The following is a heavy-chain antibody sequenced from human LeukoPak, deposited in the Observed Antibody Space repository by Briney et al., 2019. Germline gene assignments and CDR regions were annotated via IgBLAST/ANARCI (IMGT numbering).Heavy chain of an antibody. CDR1: GGSISSGDYY. CDR2: IYYSGST. Sequence: SQTLSLTCTVSGGSISSGDYYWSWTRQPPGKGLEWIGYIYYSGSTYYNPSLRSRVTISVDTSKNQFSLKLSSVTAADTAVYYCARGPNLRFLEWLPSYGMDVWGQGTTVTVSS. CDR3: ARGPNLRFLEWLPSYGMDV. V-gene: IGHV4-30-4*01. D-gene: IGHD3-3*01. J-gene: IGHJ6*02.